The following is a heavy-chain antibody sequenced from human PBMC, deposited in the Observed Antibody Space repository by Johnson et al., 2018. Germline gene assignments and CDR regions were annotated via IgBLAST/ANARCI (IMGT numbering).Heavy chain of an antibody. CDR2: IGTAGDT. V-gene: IGHV3-13*01. CDR1: GFTFSNYD. CDR3: VRDGPYNWNYAGLFARFGY. Sequence: VRLVQSGGGLVKPGGSLRLSCAASGFTFSNYDMHWVRQVTGKGLEWVSDIGTAGDTYYPGSEKGRFTIPRENANNPLYLQMNSLRAGDTAVYYGVRDGPYNWNYAGLFARFGYWGQGALVTVSS. D-gene: IGHD1-7*01. J-gene: IGHJ4*02.